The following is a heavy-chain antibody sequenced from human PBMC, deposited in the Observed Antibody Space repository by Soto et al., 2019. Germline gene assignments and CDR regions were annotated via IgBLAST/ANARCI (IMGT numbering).Heavy chain of an antibody. Sequence: QIQLVQSAAEVKKPGASVKVSCKTSGYTFVSYGISWVRQAPGQGLEWMGWISPYNGNTNFAQRFRGRVTLPTDTSTVIANMALGSLKSADNAVYYWTRDKNFFDSIGYCALWGQGTLITVSS. CDR1: GYTFVSYG. CDR3: TRDKNFFDSIGYCAL. CDR2: ISPYNGNT. V-gene: IGHV1-18*04. J-gene: IGHJ1*01. D-gene: IGHD3-22*01.